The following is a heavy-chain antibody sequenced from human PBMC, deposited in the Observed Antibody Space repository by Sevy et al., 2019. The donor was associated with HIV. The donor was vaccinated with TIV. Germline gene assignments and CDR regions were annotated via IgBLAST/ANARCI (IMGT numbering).Heavy chain of an antibody. D-gene: IGHD6-13*01. V-gene: IGHV3-73*01. J-gene: IGHJ4*02. Sequence: LSLTCAASGFTFSGSAMQWVRQASGKGLEWVGCIRSKGNSYATAYAASVKGRFTISRDDSKNTVYLQMNSLKTEDTAVYYCTRGGARDSSSWYDYFDYWGQGTLVTVSS. CDR3: TRGGARDSSSWYDYFDY. CDR2: IRSKGNSYAT. CDR1: GFTFSGSA.